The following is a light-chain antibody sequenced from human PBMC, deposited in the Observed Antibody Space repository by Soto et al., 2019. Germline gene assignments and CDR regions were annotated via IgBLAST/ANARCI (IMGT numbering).Light chain of an antibody. V-gene: IGKV1-17*03. CDR1: QDISNF. Sequence: DIQMTQSPSAMSASVGDRVTITCRASQDISNFLAWFQQKPGKVPQRLIYAASSLKSGVPSRFSGSGSGTEFTLTISSRQPEDFATYYCLQHNRYPWTFGQGAKVESK. J-gene: IGKJ1*01. CDR3: LQHNRYPWT. CDR2: AAS.